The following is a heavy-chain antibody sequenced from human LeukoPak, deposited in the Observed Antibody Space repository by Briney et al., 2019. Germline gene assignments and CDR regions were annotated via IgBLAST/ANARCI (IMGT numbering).Heavy chain of an antibody. D-gene: IGHD4-11*01. CDR1: GFTFSNYA. CDR3: AGHNYEAAKEHDY. CDR2: ISYDGSNE. J-gene: IGHJ4*02. V-gene: IGHV3-30*04. Sequence: GGSLRLSCVASGFTFSNYAMHWVRQAPGKGLEWVAVISYDGSNEYYADSVKGRFTISRDNSKNTLYLQMNSLRAEDTAVYYCAGHNYEAAKEHDYWGQGSLVAVSS.